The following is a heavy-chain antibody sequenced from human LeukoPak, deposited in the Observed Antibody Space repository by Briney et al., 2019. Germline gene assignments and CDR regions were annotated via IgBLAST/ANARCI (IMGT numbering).Heavy chain of an antibody. D-gene: IGHD6-19*01. V-gene: IGHV1-69*05. J-gene: IGHJ4*02. CDR1: GSTFSSYA. Sequence: SVKVSCKASGSTFSSYAISWVRQAPGQGLERMGRIIPIFGTANYAQKFQGRVTITTDESTSTAYMELSSLRSEDTAVYYCARDQGYSSGWSLGYWGQGTLVTVSS. CDR3: ARDQGYSSGWSLGY. CDR2: IIPIFGTA.